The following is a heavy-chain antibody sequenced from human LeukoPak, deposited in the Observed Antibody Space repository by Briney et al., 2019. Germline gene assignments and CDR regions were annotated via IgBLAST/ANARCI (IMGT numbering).Heavy chain of an antibody. D-gene: IGHD2-15*01. V-gene: IGHV3-30*02. CDR3: AKGSFYGSGPDSFDI. CDR2: IRYDGSNK. CDR1: GFTFSSYG. Sequence: GGSLRLSCAASGFTFSSYGMHWVRQAPGKGLEWVAFIRYDGSNKYYADSVKGLFTISRDNSKNTLYLQMNSLRAEDTAVYYCAKGSFYGSGPDSFDIWGQGTMVTVSS. J-gene: IGHJ3*02.